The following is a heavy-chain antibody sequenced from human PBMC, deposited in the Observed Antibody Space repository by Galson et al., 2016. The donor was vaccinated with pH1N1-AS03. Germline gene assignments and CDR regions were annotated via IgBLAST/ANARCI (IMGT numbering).Heavy chain of an antibody. J-gene: IGHJ6*02. Sequence: SLRLSCAASGFTFSTYCMSWVRQAPGKGLEWVANIKQDGSEKFYVDSLKGRFTISRDNAKNSLYLQMSSLRAEDTAIYYCASSRIAAHTYYYHGIDVWGQGTTVTVSS. CDR2: IKQDGSEK. CDR1: GFTFSTYC. CDR3: ASSRIAAHTYYYHGIDV. V-gene: IGHV3-7*01. D-gene: IGHD6-6*01.